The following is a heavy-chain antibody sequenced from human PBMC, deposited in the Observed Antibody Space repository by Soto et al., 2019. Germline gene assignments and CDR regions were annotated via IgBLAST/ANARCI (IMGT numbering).Heavy chain of an antibody. D-gene: IGHD3-10*01. CDR1: GDSISSDGYH. CDR3: ARTYGSGSPSYYYYYMDV. CDR2: ISYSGST. Sequence: QVQLQESGPGLVKPSQTLSLTCTVSGDSISSDGYHWSWIRQSPVKGLEWIGYISYSGSTFYNPSLKSRFTISADTSKNQFSLNVRFVTAADTAAYYCARTYGSGSPSYYYYYMDVWGKGTTVTVS. J-gene: IGHJ6*03. V-gene: IGHV4-31*03.